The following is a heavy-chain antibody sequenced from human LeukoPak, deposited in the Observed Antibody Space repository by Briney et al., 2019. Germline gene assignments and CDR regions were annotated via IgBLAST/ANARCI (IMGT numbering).Heavy chain of an antibody. CDR2: ISAYNGNT. Sequence: GASVKVSCKASGYTFTDYGISWLRQAPGHGLEWMGWISAYNGNTNYAQKLQGRVTMTTDTSTSTAYMELRSLRSDDTAVYYCAREGWNYRFDYWGQGTLVTVSS. J-gene: IGHJ4*02. CDR3: AREGWNYRFDY. V-gene: IGHV1-18*01. CDR1: GYTFTDYG. D-gene: IGHD1-7*01.